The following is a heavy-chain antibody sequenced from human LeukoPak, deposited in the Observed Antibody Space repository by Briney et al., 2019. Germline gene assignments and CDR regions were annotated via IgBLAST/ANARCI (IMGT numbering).Heavy chain of an antibody. Sequence: KPSETLSLTCTVSGGSISSYYWSWLRQPAGKGLECLGVIYTTGSTNYNPSLKSRVTVSRDTSKNQFSLKLTSVTAADTAVYYCARGGHFSDVWGKGTTVTVSS. CDR1: GGSISSYY. CDR2: IYTTGST. J-gene: IGHJ6*03. D-gene: IGHD3-16*01. V-gene: IGHV4-4*07. CDR3: ARGGHFSDV.